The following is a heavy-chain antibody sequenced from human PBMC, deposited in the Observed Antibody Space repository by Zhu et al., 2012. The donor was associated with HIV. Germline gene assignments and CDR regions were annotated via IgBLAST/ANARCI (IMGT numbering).Heavy chain of an antibody. J-gene: IGHJ5*02. D-gene: IGHD3-10*01. CDR2: IYTSGST. CDR1: GGSISSYY. V-gene: IGHV4-4*09. CDR3: ARAPYYYGSGLVWFDP. Sequence: QVQLQESGPGLVKPSETLSLTCTVSGGSISSYYWSWIRQPPGKGLEWIGYIYTSGSTNYNPSLKSRVTISVDTSKNQFSLKLSSVTAADTAVYYCARAPYYYGSGLVWFDPWGQGTLVTVSS.